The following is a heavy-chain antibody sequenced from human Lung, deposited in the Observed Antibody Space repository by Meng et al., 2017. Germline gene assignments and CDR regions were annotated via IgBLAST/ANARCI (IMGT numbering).Heavy chain of an antibody. J-gene: IGHJ4*02. CDR3: ARGRIHLWLAGFDY. CDR2: ISSSGSTI. CDR1: GFTFSSYE. D-gene: IGHD5-18*01. V-gene: IGHV3-48*03. Sequence: LTRAASGFTFSSYEMNWVRQAPGKGLEWVSYISSSGSTIYYADSVKGRFTISRDNAKNSLYLQMNSLRAEDTAVYYCARGRIHLWLAGFDYWGQGTLVTVSS.